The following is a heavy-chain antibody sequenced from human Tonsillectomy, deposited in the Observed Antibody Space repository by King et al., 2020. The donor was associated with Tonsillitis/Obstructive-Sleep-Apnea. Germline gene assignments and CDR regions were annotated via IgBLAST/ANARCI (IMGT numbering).Heavy chain of an antibody. CDR1: GFSFPLYW. V-gene: IGHV5-10-1*01. J-gene: IGHJ4*02. D-gene: IGHD1-26*01. CDR3: VRVSGNYREGYYFDY. CDR2: IDPIDSYT. Sequence: QLVQSGAEVKKPGESLRISCKGSGFSFPLYWITWVRQMPGKGLEWMGRIDPIDSYTNYSPSFQGHVTISTDKSISTAYLQWSSLKASDTAMYYCVRVSGNYREGYYFDYWGQGTLVTVSS.